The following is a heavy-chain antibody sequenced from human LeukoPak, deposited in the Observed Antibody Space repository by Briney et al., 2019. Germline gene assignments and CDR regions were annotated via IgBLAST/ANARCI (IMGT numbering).Heavy chain of an antibody. CDR2: INHSGST. CDR3: ARHFYSSGWYDY. D-gene: IGHD6-19*01. J-gene: IGHJ4*02. CDR1: GGSFSGYY. V-gene: IGHV4-34*01. Sequence: SETLSLTCAVYGGSFSGYYWSWIRQPPGKGLEWIGEINHSGSTNYNPSLKSRVTISVDTSKNQFSLKLSSVTAADTAVYYCARHFYSSGWYDYWGQGTLVTVSS.